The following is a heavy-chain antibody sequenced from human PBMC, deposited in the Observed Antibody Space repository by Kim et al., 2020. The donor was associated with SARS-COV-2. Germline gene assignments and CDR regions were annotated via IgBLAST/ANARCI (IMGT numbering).Heavy chain of an antibody. CDR3: TRVIWGTYRYTDY. CDR1: GYTFTMNA. Sequence: ASVKVSCKASGYTFTMNAISWVRQAPGQGLEWMGWINTDTGNPTYAQAFTRRFFFSVDTSATTAYLQISSLESEDTALYYCTRVIWGTYRYTDYWGQGTL. CDR2: INTDTGNP. J-gene: IGHJ4*02. D-gene: IGHD3-16*02. V-gene: IGHV7-4-1*02.